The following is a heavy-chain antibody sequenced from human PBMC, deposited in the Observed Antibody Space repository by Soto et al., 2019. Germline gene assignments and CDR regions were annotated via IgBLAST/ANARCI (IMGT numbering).Heavy chain of an antibody. D-gene: IGHD3-10*02. Sequence: QVQLVESGGGVVQPGRSLRLSCAGSGFIFSNYGMHWVRQAPGKGLEWVAFISYDGSDILYADSVKGRFTSSRDNSKSTLFLHMNRPRAVDTAVYFCAIVRVADSPLDHWGQGSLVTVSS. V-gene: IGHV3-30*03. J-gene: IGHJ4*02. CDR3: AIVRVADSPLDH. CDR2: ISYDGSDI. CDR1: GFIFSNYG.